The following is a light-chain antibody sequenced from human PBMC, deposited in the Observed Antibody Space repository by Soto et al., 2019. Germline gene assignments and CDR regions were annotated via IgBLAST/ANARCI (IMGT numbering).Light chain of an antibody. CDR1: HDIGNY. CDR3: LQDINYPWT. J-gene: IGKJ1*01. CDR2: YAS. Sequence: IQMTQSPSSLSASVGDRVTITCLASHDIGNYLNWYQQKPGKAPKLLIYYASNLQSGVPPRFSGSGSGTDFTLAISSLQPEDSAPYYCLQDINYPWTFGQGTTVDIQ. V-gene: IGKV1-6*01.